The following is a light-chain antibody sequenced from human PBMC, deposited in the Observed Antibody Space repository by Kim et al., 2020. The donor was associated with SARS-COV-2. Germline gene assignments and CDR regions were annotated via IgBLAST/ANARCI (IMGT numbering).Light chain of an antibody. CDR2: ANT. Sequence: QGVTISCTGGSSNIGTGYDVHWYQRLPGTAPKLLISANTNRPSGVPDRFSGSKSGTSASLAINGLQAEDEAEYYCQSYDSSLSAWVFGGGTQLTVL. V-gene: IGLV1-40*01. J-gene: IGLJ3*02. CDR1: SSNIGTGYD. CDR3: QSYDSSLSAWV.